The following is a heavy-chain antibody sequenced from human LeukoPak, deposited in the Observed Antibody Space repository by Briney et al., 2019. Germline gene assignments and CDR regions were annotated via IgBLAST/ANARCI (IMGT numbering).Heavy chain of an antibody. CDR1: GGSFSGYY. CDR2: INHSGST. CDR3: ARGLSYDILTGYYLFGTKTGFDY. V-gene: IGHV4-34*01. Sequence: SETLSLTCAVYGGSFSGYYWSWIRQPPGKGLEWIGEINHSGSTNYNPSLKSRVTISVDTSKNQFSLKLSSVTAADTAVYYCARGLSYDILTGYYLFGTKTGFDYWGQGTLVTVSS. J-gene: IGHJ4*02. D-gene: IGHD3-9*01.